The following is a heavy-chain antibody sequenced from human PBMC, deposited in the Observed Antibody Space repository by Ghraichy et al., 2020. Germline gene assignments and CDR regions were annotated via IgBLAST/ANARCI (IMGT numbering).Heavy chain of an antibody. D-gene: IGHD3-22*01. J-gene: IGHJ3*02. CDR2: IYTSGST. CDR3: ARAPYSYDSSGFSSGAFEM. V-gene: IGHV4-61*02. Sequence: SETLSLTCTVSGGSITSGSYYWSWIRQPAGKGLEWIGRIYTSGSTNYNPSLKSRVSISVDTSKNQFSLKLSSVTAADTAVYYCARAPYSYDSSGFSSGAFEMWGQGTMVTVSS. CDR1: GGSITSGSYY.